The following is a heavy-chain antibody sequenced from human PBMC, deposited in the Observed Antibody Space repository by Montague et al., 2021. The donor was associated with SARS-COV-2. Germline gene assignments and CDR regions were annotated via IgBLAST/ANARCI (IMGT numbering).Heavy chain of an antibody. CDR3: ARGGGYYNYGLDV. CDR1: GGSISNYY. V-gene: IGHV4-59*01. CDR2: IYYSGST. J-gene: IGHJ6*02. D-gene: IGHD3-22*01. Sequence: SETLSLTCTVSGGSISNYYWSWIRQPPERGLEWIGYIYYSGSTXXXPSXKGRVTISLDTSKNQFSLKVTSVTAADTAVYYCARGGGYYNYGLDVWGPGTTVTVSS.